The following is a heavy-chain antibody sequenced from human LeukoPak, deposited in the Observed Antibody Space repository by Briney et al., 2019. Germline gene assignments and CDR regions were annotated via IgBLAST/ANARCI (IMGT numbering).Heavy chain of an antibody. Sequence: PSETLSLTCTVSGGSISSSSYYWGWIRQPPGQGLEWIGSIYYSETTYYNPSLKSRVTISVDTSKNQFSLKLSSVTAADTAVYYCARQGWFGELLSPLDYWGQGTLVTVSS. D-gene: IGHD3-10*01. J-gene: IGHJ4*02. CDR3: ARQGWFGELLSPLDY. CDR2: IYYSETT. CDR1: GGSISSSSYY. V-gene: IGHV4-39*01.